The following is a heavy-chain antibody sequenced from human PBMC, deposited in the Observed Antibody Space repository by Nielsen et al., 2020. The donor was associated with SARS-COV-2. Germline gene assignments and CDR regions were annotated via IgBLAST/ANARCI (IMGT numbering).Heavy chain of an antibody. CDR2: INWNGGST. CDR1: GFTFDDYG. CDR3: ARDRDRGIVATIVDY. Sequence: GESLKISCAASGFTFDDYGMSWVRQAPGKGLEWVSGINWNGGSTGYADSVKGRFTISRDNAKNSLYLQMNSLRPEDTAAYYCARDRDRGIVATIVDYWGQGTLVTVSS. D-gene: IGHD5-12*01. J-gene: IGHJ4*02. V-gene: IGHV3-20*04.